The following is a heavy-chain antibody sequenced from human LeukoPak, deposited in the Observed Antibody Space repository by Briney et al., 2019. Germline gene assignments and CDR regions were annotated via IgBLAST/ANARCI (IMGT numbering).Heavy chain of an antibody. J-gene: IGHJ6*02. CDR2: IASDGTRT. CDR1: GITLSDYW. CDR3: VRGGHKLDIETSRYYYGLDV. V-gene: IGHV3-74*03. Sequence: PGGSLRLSCAASGITLSDYWMYWVRQGPGKGLVHVSRIASDGTRTVYADSVKGRFTISRDNAKNTMYLQMNSLRAEDTAVYYCVRGGHKLDIETSRYYYGLDVWGQGTTVTVSS. D-gene: IGHD2-2*03.